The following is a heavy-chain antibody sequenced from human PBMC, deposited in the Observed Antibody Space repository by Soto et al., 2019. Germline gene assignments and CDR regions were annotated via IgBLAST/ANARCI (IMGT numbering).Heavy chain of an antibody. J-gene: IGHJ3*02. V-gene: IGHV3-33*08. CDR2: IWYDGSNK. D-gene: IGHD1-26*01. CDR3: ARELRIVGATNAFDI. Sequence: GGSLRLSCAASGFTFSSYGMHWVRQAPGKGLEWVAVIWYDGSNKYYADSVKGRFTISRDNSKNTLYLQMNSLRAEDTAVYYCARELRIVGATNAFDIWGQGTMVTVSS. CDR1: GFTFSSYG.